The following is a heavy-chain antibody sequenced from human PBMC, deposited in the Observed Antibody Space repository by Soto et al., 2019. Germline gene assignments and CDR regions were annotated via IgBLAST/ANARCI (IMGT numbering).Heavy chain of an antibody. CDR1: GYSFTSYW. CDR2: IDPSDSYT. J-gene: IGHJ6*02. V-gene: IGHV5-10-1*03. CDR3: ARTVGATGYYYGMDV. D-gene: IGHD1-26*01. Sequence: EVQLVQSGAEVKKPGESLRISCKGSGYSFTSYWISWVRQMPGKGLEWMGRIDPSDSYTNYSPSFQGHVTISADKSISTAYLQWRSLRASDTAMYYCARTVGATGYYYGMDVWGQGTTVTVSS.